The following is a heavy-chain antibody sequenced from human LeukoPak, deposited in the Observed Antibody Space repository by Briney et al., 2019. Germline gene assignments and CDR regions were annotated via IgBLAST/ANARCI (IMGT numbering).Heavy chain of an antibody. Sequence: SVKVSCKASGGTFSSYAISWVRQAPGQELEWMGGIIPIFGTANYAQKFQGRVTITADESTSTAYMELSSLRSEDTAVYYCASLIVGATHPHFDYWGQGTLVTVSS. J-gene: IGHJ4*02. D-gene: IGHD1-26*01. CDR1: GGTFSSYA. CDR3: ASLIVGATHPHFDY. CDR2: IIPIFGTA. V-gene: IGHV1-69*13.